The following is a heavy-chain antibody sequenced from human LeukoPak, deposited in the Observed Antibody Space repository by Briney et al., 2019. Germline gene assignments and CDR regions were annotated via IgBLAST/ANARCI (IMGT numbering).Heavy chain of an antibody. V-gene: IGHV3-30*18. Sequence: PGGSLRLSCAASGFTSSSYGMHWVRQAPGKGLEWVAVISYDGSNKYYADSVKGRFTISRDNSKNTLYLQMNSLRAEDTAVYYCAKDQAAVDSSWQVWYYYYGMDVWGKGTTVTVSS. CDR3: AKDQAAVDSSWQVWYYYYGMDV. CDR2: ISYDGSNK. D-gene: IGHD6-13*01. J-gene: IGHJ6*04. CDR1: GFTSSSYG.